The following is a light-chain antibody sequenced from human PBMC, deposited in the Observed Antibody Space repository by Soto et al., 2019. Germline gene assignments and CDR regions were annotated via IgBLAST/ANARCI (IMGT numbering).Light chain of an antibody. J-gene: IGKJ3*01. V-gene: IGKV3-20*01. CDR3: QLYGGSPIFS. Sequence: IMLTQSPGTLSLSPGERGTLSCRASQHIASSYLAWYQQKRGQPPRLLIYGASTRASGIPDRFSGSGSGTDFNLTISRLEPEHFAVYYCQLYGGSPIFSFGPGTKVDIK. CDR2: GAS. CDR1: QHIASSY.